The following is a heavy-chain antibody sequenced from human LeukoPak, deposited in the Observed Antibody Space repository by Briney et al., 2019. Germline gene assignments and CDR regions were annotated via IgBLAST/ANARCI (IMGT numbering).Heavy chain of an antibody. CDR3: AKELRITMVRGVSYGMDV. D-gene: IGHD3-10*01. V-gene: IGHV3-23*01. Sequence: PGGSLRLSCAASGFTFSSYVMSWVRQAPGKGLEWVSAISGSGGSTYYADSVRGRFTISRDNSKNTLYLQMNSLRAEDTAVYYCAKELRITMVRGVSYGMDVWGQGTTVTVSS. J-gene: IGHJ6*02. CDR2: ISGSGGST. CDR1: GFTFSSYV.